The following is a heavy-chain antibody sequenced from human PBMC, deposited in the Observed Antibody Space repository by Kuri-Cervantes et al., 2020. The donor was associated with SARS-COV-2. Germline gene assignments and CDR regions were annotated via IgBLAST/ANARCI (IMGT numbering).Heavy chain of an antibody. Sequence: SETLSLTCSVSGGSISSSSYYWGWIRQPPGKGLEWVGSISYSGSTYYNPSLKSRITISVDTSKNQFSLKLSSVTAADTAVYYCAKMQGGHTSDSFYSHYMDVWGQGGTVTVSS. D-gene: IGHD5-18*01. CDR2: ISYSGST. CDR1: GGSISSSSYY. J-gene: IGHJ6*03. V-gene: IGHV4-39*01. CDR3: AKMQGGHTSDSFYSHYMDV.